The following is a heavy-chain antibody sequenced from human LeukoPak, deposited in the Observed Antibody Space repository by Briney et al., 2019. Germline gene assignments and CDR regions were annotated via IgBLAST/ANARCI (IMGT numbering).Heavy chain of an antibody. D-gene: IGHD7-27*01. CDR2: IKQDGSEK. Sequence: GGSLRLSCAASGFTFSSYWMNWVRQAPGKGLEWVANIKQDGSEKNYVDSVKGRFTISSDNTNNSLYLQMSSLRVEDTAIYYCARDWGDWGQGTLVTVSS. J-gene: IGHJ4*02. CDR3: ARDWGD. CDR1: GFTFSSYW. V-gene: IGHV3-7*01.